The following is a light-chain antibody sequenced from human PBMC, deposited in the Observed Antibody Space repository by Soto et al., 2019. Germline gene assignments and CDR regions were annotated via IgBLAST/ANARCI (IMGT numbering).Light chain of an antibody. CDR1: QGISNY. CDR3: QNYIAAQWT. CDR2: AAS. J-gene: IGKJ1*01. V-gene: IGKV1-27*01. Sequence: DIQMTQSPSSLSASVGDRVTITCRASQGISNYLVWYQQKQGKVPKLLIYAASTLQSGVPSRFSGSGAGTDFTLTINRLQPEDVATYYEQNYIAAQWTFGQGTKVEIK.